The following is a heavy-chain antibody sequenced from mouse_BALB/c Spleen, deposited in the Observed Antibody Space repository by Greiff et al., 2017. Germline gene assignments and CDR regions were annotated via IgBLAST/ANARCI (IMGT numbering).Heavy chain of an antibody. CDR1: GDSITSGY. D-gene: IGHD2-2*01. Sequence: VQLKESGPSLVKPSQTLSLTCSVTGDSITSGYWNWIRKFPGNKLEYMGYISYSGSTYYNPSLKSRISITRDTSKNQYYLQLNSVTTEDTATYYCARLPYYGYVYAMDYWGQGTSVTVSS. J-gene: IGHJ4*01. V-gene: IGHV3-8*02. CDR3: ARLPYYGYVYAMDY. CDR2: ISYSGST.